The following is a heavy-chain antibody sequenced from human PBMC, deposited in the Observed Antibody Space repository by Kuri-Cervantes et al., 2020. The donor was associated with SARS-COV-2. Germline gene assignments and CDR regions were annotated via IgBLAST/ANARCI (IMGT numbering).Heavy chain of an antibody. CDR2: IYTSGST. CDR1: GGSISSYY. J-gene: IGHJ6*03. CDR3: AGFYYYDSSGFVANYYYMDV. Sequence: SETLSLTCTVSGGSISSYYWSWIRQPAGKGLEWIGRIYTSGSTNYNPSLKSRVTMSVDTSKNQFSLKLSSATAADTAVYYCAGFYYYDSSGFVANYYYMDVWGKGTTVTVSS. V-gene: IGHV4-4*07. D-gene: IGHD3-22*01.